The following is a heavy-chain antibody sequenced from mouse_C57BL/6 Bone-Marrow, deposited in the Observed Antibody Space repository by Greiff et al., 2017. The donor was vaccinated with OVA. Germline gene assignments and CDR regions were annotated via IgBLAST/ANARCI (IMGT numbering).Heavy chain of an antibody. J-gene: IGHJ3*01. CDR3: ARQMDDGYPTWFAY. Sequence: EVQGVESGGGLVKPGGSLKLSCAASGFTFSDYGMHWVRQAPEQGLEWVAYISSGSSTIYYADTVKGRFTISRDNAKNTLFLQMTSRRSEDTAMYYCARQMDDGYPTWFAYWGQGTLVTVSA. D-gene: IGHD2-3*01. V-gene: IGHV5-17*01. CDR2: ISSGSSTI. CDR1: GFTFSDYG.